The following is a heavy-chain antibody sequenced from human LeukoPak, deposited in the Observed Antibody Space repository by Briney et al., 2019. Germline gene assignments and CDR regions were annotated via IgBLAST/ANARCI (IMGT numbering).Heavy chain of an antibody. CDR1: GFTFSSYA. Sequence: GGSLRLSCAASGFTFSSYALNWVRQAPGKGLEWLSYISSSGTTVYCADSVKGRFTISRDNADNSLYLQMNSLRAEDAAVYYCARALPIDYWGQGTLVTVSP. J-gene: IGHJ4*02. CDR3: ARALPIDY. V-gene: IGHV3-48*03. CDR2: ISSSGTTV.